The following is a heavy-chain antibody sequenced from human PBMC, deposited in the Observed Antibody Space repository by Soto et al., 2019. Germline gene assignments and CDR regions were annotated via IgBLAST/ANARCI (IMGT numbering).Heavy chain of an antibody. Sequence: QVQLQESGPGLVKPSQTLSLTCTVSGGSISSGGYYWTWIRQHPGKGLEWIGYIYYSGNTKYNSSLKSRVTISVDTSKNQFSLKLNSVTAADTAVYYCTRESKRRSSGLDAFDIWGQGTMVTVSS. J-gene: IGHJ3*02. CDR1: GGSISSGGYY. CDR2: IYYSGNT. CDR3: TRESKRRSSGLDAFDI. D-gene: IGHD3-22*01. V-gene: IGHV4-31*03.